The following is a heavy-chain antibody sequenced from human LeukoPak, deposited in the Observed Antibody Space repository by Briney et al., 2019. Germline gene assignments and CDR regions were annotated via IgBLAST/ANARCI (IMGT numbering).Heavy chain of an antibody. J-gene: IGHJ5*02. D-gene: IGHD3-10*01. CDR1: GGSISSSSYY. CDR3: ARAAYGSGSYRVDP. V-gene: IGHV4-39*07. Sequence: SETMSLTCTVSGGSISSSSYYWGWIRQPPGKGLEWIGSIYHSGSTYYNPSLKSRVTISVDRSKNQFSLKLSSVTAADTAVYYCARAAYGSGSYRVDPWGQGTLVTVSS. CDR2: IYHSGST.